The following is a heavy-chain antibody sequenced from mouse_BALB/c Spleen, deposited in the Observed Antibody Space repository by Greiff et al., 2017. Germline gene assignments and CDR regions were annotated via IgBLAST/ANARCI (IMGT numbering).Heavy chain of an antibody. CDR1: GFTFSSYG. CDR3: ARHYGNYYYAMDY. V-gene: IGHV5-6-3*01. Sequence: VQLKESGGGLVQPGGSLKLSCAASGFTFSSYGMSWVRQTPDKRLELVATINSNGGSTYYPDSVKGRFTISRDNAKNTLYLQMSSLKSEDTAMYYCARHYGNYYYAMDYWGQGTSVTVSS. J-gene: IGHJ4*01. CDR2: INSNGGST. D-gene: IGHD2-1*01.